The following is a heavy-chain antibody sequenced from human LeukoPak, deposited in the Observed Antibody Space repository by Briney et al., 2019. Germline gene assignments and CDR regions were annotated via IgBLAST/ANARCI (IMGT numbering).Heavy chain of an antibody. CDR1: GGTFSSYA. J-gene: IGHJ4*02. Sequence: ASVKVSCKASGGTFSSYAISWVRQVPGQGLEWMGGIIPIFGTANYAQKFQGRVTITADESTSTAYMELSSLRSEDTAVYYCARIDDEYQLNYWGQGTLVTVSS. D-gene: IGHD2-2*01. CDR3: ARIDDEYQLNY. V-gene: IGHV1-69*01. CDR2: IIPIFGTA.